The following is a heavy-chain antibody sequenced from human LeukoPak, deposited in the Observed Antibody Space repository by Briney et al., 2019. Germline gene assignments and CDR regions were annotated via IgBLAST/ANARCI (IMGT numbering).Heavy chain of an antibody. V-gene: IGHV4-59*01. D-gene: IGHD3-22*01. CDR3: ARENPSGYYNRPIDY. CDR1: GASISSYY. J-gene: IGHJ4*02. CDR2: IYYSGSI. Sequence: SETLSLTCTVSGASISSYYWSWIRQPPGKGLEWIGDIYYSGSIKYNPSLKSRVTMSVDTSKNQFSLKLSSVAAADTAIYYCARENPSGYYNRPIDYWGQGTLVTVSS.